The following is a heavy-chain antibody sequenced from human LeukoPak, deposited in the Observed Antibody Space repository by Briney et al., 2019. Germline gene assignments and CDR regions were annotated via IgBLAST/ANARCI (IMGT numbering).Heavy chain of an antibody. CDR1: GFTFSSYA. V-gene: IGHV3-23*01. CDR3: AKGAKRVVGATTHWFDP. D-gene: IGHD1-26*01. J-gene: IGHJ5*02. CDR2: ISGSGGST. Sequence: GGSLRLSCAASGFTFSSYAVSWVRQAPGKGLEWVSAISGSGGSTYYADSVKGRFTISRDNSKNTLYLQMNSLRAEDTAVYYCAKGAKRVVGATTHWFDPWGQGTLVTVSS.